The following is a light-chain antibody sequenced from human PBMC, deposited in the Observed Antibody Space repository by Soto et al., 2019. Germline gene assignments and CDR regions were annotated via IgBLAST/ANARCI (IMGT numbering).Light chain of an antibody. Sequence: DTQMTQSPSSLSASVGDRVTITCRASQSIRTYLNWYQQKPGKAPKLLIYTASSLQSGVPSRFSGSGSGTDFTLTISSLQPEDSATYYCQQSYTTPNTFGQGTKLEIK. J-gene: IGKJ2*01. CDR1: QSIRTY. V-gene: IGKV1-39*01. CDR2: TAS. CDR3: QQSYTTPNT.